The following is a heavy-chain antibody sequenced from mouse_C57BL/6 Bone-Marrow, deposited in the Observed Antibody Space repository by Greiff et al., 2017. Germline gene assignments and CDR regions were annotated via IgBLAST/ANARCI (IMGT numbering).Heavy chain of an antibody. CDR1: GYTFTSYW. J-gene: IGHJ2*01. Sequence: QVHVKQPGAELVKPGASVKLSCKASGYTFTSYWMHWVKQRPGQGLEWIGMIHPNSGSTNYNEKFKSKATLTVDKSSSTAYMQLSSLTSEDSAVYYCARSGYYGPYYFDYWGQGTTLTVSS. V-gene: IGHV1-64*01. CDR2: IHPNSGST. D-gene: IGHD1-1*01. CDR3: ARSGYYGPYYFDY.